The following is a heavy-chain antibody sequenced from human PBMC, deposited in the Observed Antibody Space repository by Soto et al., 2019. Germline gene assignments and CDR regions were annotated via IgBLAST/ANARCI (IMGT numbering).Heavy chain of an antibody. CDR1: GGSISSSSYY. J-gene: IGHJ4*02. CDR2: IYYSGST. Sequence: QLQLQESGPGLVKPSETLSLTCTVSGGSISSSSYYWGWIRQPPGKGLEWIGSIYYSGSTYYNPSLKSRVIISVDTSKNQFSLKLSSVTAADTAVYYCARHRFNWNFYYWGQGTLVTVSS. CDR3: ARHRFNWNFYY. V-gene: IGHV4-39*01. D-gene: IGHD1-20*01.